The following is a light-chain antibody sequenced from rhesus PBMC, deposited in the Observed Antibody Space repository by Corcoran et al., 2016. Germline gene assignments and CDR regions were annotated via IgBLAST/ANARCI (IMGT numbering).Light chain of an antibody. J-gene: IGKJ4*01. CDR3: QQFTNYLALP. V-gene: IGKV1-41*01. Sequence: LQSGVPARFSGSGSGTEFTLTISSLQPEDFATYYCQQFTNYLALPFGGGAKVEIK.